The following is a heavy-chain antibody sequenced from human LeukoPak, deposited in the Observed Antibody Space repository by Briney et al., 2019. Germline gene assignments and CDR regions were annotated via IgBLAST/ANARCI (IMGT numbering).Heavy chain of an antibody. V-gene: IGHV4-39*07. CDR2: IYYSGST. CDR1: GGSISSSSYY. CDR3: YEYCSSTSCYSNFDY. Sequence: PSETLSLTCTVSGGSISSSSYYWGWIRQPPGKGLEWIGSIYYSGSTYYNPSLKSRVTISVDTSKNQFSLKLSSVTAADTAVYYCYEYCSSTSCYSNFDYWGQGTLVTVSS. D-gene: IGHD2-2*01. J-gene: IGHJ4*02.